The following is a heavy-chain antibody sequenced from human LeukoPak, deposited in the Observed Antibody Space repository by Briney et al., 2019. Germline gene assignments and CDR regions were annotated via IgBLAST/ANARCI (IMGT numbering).Heavy chain of an antibody. Sequence: PSETLSLTCAVYGGAFSGYYWSWIRQPPGKGLEWIGEINHSGSTNYNPSLKSRVTKSVDTSKNQFSLKLSTVTAAHTAVYYCARGPRKAGKAAVYFDYWGQGTLVTVSS. CDR2: INHSGST. D-gene: IGHD6-13*01. J-gene: IGHJ4*02. CDR1: GGAFSGYY. CDR3: ARGPRKAGKAAVYFDY. V-gene: IGHV4-34*01.